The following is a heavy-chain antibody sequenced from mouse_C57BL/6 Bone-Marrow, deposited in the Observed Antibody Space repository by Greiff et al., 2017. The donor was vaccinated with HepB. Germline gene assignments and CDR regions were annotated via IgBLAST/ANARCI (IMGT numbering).Heavy chain of an antibody. Sequence: VQLQESGAELVKPGASVKLSCKASGYTFTEYTIHWVKQRSGQGLEWIGWFYPGSGSIKYNEKFKDKATLTADKSSSTAYMELSSLTSEDSAVYFCARHVYYYGSSYYFDYWGQGTTLTVSS. D-gene: IGHD1-1*01. CDR3: ARHVYYYGSSYYFDY. V-gene: IGHV1-62-2*01. CDR1: GYTFTEYT. CDR2: FYPGSGSI. J-gene: IGHJ2*01.